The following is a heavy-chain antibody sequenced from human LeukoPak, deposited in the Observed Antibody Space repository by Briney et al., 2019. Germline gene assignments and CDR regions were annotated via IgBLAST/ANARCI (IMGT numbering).Heavy chain of an antibody. J-gene: IGHJ3*02. V-gene: IGHV4-4*07. Sequence: SETLYLICTVSDDSINTYYWSWVRQPAGKTLEWIGRIYRTGSTKYNPSLKSRVTMSIDTSKKEFSLKMRSVTAADTAVYYCARNTVVVDAFDMWGHGTMVTVSS. CDR2: IYRTGST. D-gene: IGHD2-2*01. CDR3: ARNTVVVDAFDM. CDR1: DDSINTYY.